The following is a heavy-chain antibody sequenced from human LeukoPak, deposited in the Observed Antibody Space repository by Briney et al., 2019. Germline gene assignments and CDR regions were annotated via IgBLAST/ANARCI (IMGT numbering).Heavy chain of an antibody. CDR2: IYYGGST. CDR3: ARGSPASLYYYDSSGPLFDY. CDR1: GGSICSYY. J-gene: IGHJ4*02. Sequence: KPSETLSLTCAVSGGSICSYYWSWIRQPPGKGLEWFGYIYYGGSTNYNPSLKSRVTISVDTSKNQFSLKLSSVTAADTAVYYCARGSPASLYYYDSSGPLFDYWGQGTLVTVSS. D-gene: IGHD3-22*01. V-gene: IGHV4-59*01.